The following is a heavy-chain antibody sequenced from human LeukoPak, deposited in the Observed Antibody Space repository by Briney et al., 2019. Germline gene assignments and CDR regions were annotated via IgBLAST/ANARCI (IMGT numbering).Heavy chain of an antibody. Sequence: GPSLKISYKGSGSSFTSYWIGWVRQIPGKGLEWMGIIYPGDSDTRYSPSFQGHVTISADKSISTAYLQWSTLKASDTAMYYCARIKGNGGAFDIWGQGTMVTVSS. CDR1: GSSFTSYW. D-gene: IGHD3-10*01. CDR2: IYPGDSDT. V-gene: IGHV5-51*01. J-gene: IGHJ3*02. CDR3: ARIKGNGGAFDI.